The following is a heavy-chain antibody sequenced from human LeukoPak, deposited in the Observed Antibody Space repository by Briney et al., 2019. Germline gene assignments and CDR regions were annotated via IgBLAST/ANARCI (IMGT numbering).Heavy chain of an antibody. V-gene: IGHV4-4*07. Sequence: SETLSLTCTVSGGSISSYYWSWIRQPAGKGLEWIGRIYTSGSTNYNPSLKSRVTMSVDTSKNQFSLKLSSVTAADTAVYYCARVKRDGSSPSHPNYYYYYMDVWGKGTTVTVSS. CDR2: IYTSGST. J-gene: IGHJ6*03. CDR1: GGSISSYY. CDR3: ARVKRDGSSPSHPNYYYYYMDV. D-gene: IGHD6-6*01.